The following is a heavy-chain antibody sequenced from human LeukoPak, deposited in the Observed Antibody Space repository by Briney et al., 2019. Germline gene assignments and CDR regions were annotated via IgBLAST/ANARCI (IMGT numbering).Heavy chain of an antibody. Sequence: SETLSLTCVVSGDSIRSGAYSWSWIRQPPGKGLEWIGYIFHAGSTFYNPSLKSRVTISVDNSKNQFSLRLTSVTAADTAVYYCARELWFANAPGSWLDPWGQGTLVTVSS. CDR2: IFHAGST. V-gene: IGHV4-30-2*01. CDR3: ARELWFANAPGSWLDP. D-gene: IGHD3-10*01. CDR1: GDSIRSGAYS. J-gene: IGHJ5*02.